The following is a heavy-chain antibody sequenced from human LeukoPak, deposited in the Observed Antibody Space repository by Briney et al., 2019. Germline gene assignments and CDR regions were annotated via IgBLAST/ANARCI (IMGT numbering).Heavy chain of an antibody. CDR2: IYYSGST. Sequence: PSETLSLTCTVSGGSISSYYWSWIRQPPGKGLEWIGYIYYSGSTSYNPSLKSRVTISVDTSKNQYSLKLSSVTAADTAVYYCARGYSGSYGRFDYWGQGTLVTVSS. CDR1: GGSISSYY. J-gene: IGHJ4*02. CDR3: ARGYSGSYGRFDY. D-gene: IGHD1-26*01. V-gene: IGHV4-59*01.